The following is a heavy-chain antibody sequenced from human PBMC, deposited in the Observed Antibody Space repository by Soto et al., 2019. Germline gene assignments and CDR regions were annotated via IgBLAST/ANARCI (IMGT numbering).Heavy chain of an antibody. CDR3: ATPTSTEIHYYYGMDV. Sequence: GASGKVSCKVSGYTLTELSMHWVRQAPGKGLEWMGGFDPEDGETIYAQKFQGRVTMTEDTSTDTAYMELSSLRSEDTAVYYCATPTSTEIHYYYGMDVWGQGTTVTVSS. CDR2: FDPEDGET. CDR1: GYTLTELS. D-gene: IGHD4-17*01. J-gene: IGHJ6*02. V-gene: IGHV1-24*01.